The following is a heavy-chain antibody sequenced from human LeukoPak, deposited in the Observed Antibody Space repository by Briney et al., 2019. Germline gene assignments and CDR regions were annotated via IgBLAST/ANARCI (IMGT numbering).Heavy chain of an antibody. Sequence: SETLSLTCTVSGGSISSSSYYWGWIRQPPGKGLEWIGSIYYSGSTYYNPSLKSRVTISVDTSKNQFSLKLSSVTAADTAVYYCARQGDGYDILNGYYIFDYWGQGTLVTVSS. V-gene: IGHV4-39*01. CDR3: ARQGDGYDILNGYYIFDY. D-gene: IGHD3-9*01. CDR2: IYYSGST. CDR1: GGSISSSSYY. J-gene: IGHJ4*02.